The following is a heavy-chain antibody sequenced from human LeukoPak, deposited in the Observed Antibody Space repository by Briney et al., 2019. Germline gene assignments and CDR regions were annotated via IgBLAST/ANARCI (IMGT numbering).Heavy chain of an antibody. CDR3: ARGAVRALHWFDP. J-gene: IGHJ5*02. V-gene: IGHV1-2*02. D-gene: IGHD3-10*01. CDR1: GYTFTGYY. CDR2: INPNSGDT. Sequence: ASVKVSCKASGYTFTGYYMHWVRQAPGQGLEWMGWINPNSGDTNYAQKFQGRVTMTRDTSISTAYMELSRLRSDDTAVYYCARGAVRALHWFDPWGQGTLVTVSS.